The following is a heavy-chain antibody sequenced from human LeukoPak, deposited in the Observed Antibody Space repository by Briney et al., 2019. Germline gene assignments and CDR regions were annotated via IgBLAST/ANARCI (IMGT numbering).Heavy chain of an antibody. CDR2: IYSAGDT. CDR1: GFTVSGTY. Sequence: GGSLRLSCAASGFTVSGTYMSWVRQAPGKGLEWVSVIYSAGDTFSADSVKGRFTISRDSSKNTLYLQMNSLRAEDTAVYYCARDRGGYYYGSGYYGMDVWGQGTTVTVSS. CDR3: ARDRGGYYYGSGYYGMDV. D-gene: IGHD3-10*01. V-gene: IGHV3-53*01. J-gene: IGHJ6*02.